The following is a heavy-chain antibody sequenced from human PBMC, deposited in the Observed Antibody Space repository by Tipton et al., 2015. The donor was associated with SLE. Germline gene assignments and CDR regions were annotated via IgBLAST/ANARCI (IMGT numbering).Heavy chain of an antibody. CDR1: GFTFSTYT. CDR2: LSGSGSSI. V-gene: IGHV3-21*03. J-gene: IGHJ6*02. D-gene: IGHD3-22*01. Sequence: GSLRLSCVASGFTFSTYTMNWVRQAPGKGLEWVSSLSGSGSSIFYADSLQGRFTISRDNAKNSLYLHMNGLRAEDTAVYYCARVDDSSGYYLHYYYGMDVWGQGTTVTVSS. CDR3: ARVDDSSGYYLHYYYGMDV.